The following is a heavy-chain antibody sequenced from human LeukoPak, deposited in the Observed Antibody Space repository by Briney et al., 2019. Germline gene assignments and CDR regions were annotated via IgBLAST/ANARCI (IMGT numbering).Heavy chain of an antibody. J-gene: IGHJ6*03. D-gene: IGHD2-2*01. CDR1: GYTFTSYY. CDR2: INPSGGNT. CDR3: ARGVGPDFYYYYYYMDV. V-gene: IGHV1-46*01. Sequence: ASVKVSCKASGYTFTSYYMHWVRQAPGQGLEWMGIINPSGGNTNYAQKLQGRVTMTTDTFTSTAYMELRSLRSDDTAVYYCARGVGPDFYYYYYYMDVWGKGTTVTVSS.